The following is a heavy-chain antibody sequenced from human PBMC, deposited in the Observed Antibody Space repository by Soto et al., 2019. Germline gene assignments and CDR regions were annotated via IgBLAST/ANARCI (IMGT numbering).Heavy chain of an antibody. Sequence: QVQLQQSGPGLVKPSETLSLTCSVSSGPSSSHNWGWIRQPPGRGLEWIGYVYSTGGTSYNPSLNSRVSIAAATSTNHISLTLTSVTAADTAVYYCVRQGIGNLHGLVGVWGRGTTVRVSS. V-gene: IGHV4-59*08. J-gene: IGHJ6*02. CDR3: VRQGIGNLHGLVGV. CDR1: SGPSSSHN. CDR2: VYSTGGT. D-gene: IGHD1-1*01.